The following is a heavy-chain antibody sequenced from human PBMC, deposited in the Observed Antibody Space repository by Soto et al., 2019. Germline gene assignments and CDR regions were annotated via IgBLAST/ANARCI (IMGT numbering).Heavy chain of an antibody. CDR1: GDSITSNNW. V-gene: IGHV4-4*02. CDR2: INHGGST. D-gene: IGHD1-26*01. Sequence: QVQLQESGPGLVKPSGTLSLTCAVSGDSITSNNWWSWVRQPPGKGLEWIGEINHGGSTNYNPPLKSRVTISVDKSKNQFSLKLSSVPAADTAVYYCARVLVGAPTPDCWGQGTLVTVSS. J-gene: IGHJ4*02. CDR3: ARVLVGAPTPDC.